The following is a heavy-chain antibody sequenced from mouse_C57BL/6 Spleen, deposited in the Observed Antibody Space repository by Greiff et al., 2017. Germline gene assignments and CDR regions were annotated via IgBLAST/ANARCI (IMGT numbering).Heavy chain of an antibody. CDR2: ISSGSSTS. V-gene: IGHV5-17*01. D-gene: IGHD4-1*01. J-gene: IGHJ3*01. CDR3: ARSSGTEFAD. CDR1: GFTFSDYG. Sequence: DVKLVESGGGLVKPGGSLKLSCAASGFTFSDYGMHWVRQAPEKGLEWVAYISSGSSTSYYADTVKGRFTISRDNAKNTLYLQMTILRSEDTAMYYCARSSGTEFADWGQGTLVTVSA.